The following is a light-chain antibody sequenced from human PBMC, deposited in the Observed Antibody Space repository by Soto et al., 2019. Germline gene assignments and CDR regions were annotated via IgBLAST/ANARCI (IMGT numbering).Light chain of an antibody. Sequence: EIVLTQSPGTLSLSPGERATLSCRASQSVSSNNLVLYQQKPCQAPRLLIYGASYRAAGIPDRFSGSGSGTDFPLTISRLETEDFALYYRQQYGSSPWTFGQGTKVDIK. CDR2: GAS. V-gene: IGKV3-20*01. CDR3: QQYGSSPWT. CDR1: QSVSSNN. J-gene: IGKJ1*01.